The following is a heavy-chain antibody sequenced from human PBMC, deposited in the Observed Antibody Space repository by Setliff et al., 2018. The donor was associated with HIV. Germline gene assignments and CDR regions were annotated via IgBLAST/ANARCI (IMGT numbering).Heavy chain of an antibody. V-gene: IGHV4-31*03. CDR3: ARGESTTWDLAEYFQH. J-gene: IGHJ1*01. CDR2: IYHTGTT. Sequence: SETLSLTCTVSGGSISSSGNYWTWIRQRPGKGLEWIGYIYHTGTTYYHPSLKSRITISVDTSKNHFTLKLGFVTAADTAVYYCARGESTTWDLAEYFQHWGHGTLVTVSS. CDR1: GGSISSSGNY. D-gene: IGHD2-2*01.